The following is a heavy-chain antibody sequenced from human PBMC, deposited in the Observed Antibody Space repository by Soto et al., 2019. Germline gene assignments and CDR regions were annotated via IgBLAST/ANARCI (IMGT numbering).Heavy chain of an antibody. J-gene: IGHJ4*02. CDR2: ISSSSNTI. CDR3: ARAGRGYSYGYFDY. D-gene: IGHD5-18*01. CDR1: GFTFSSYS. V-gene: IGHV3-48*02. Sequence: EVQLVESGGGLVQPGGSLRLSCAASGFTFSSYSMDWVSQAPGKGLEWVSYISSSSNTIYYADSVKGRFTISRDNAKNSLYLQMISLRDEDTAVYYCARAGRGYSYGYFDYWGQGTLVTVSS.